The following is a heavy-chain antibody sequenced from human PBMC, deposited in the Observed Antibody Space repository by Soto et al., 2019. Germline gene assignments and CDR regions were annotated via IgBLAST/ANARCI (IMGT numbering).Heavy chain of an antibody. Sequence: GFLRLCCAASGFSLSLYSMNWVGQAPGKGLEWVASITSSSSYIYYEDSLKGRFTISRDNAKNSLFLQLDSLRAEDTAVYFCVRARSADSRPDYWGRGTLVTVSS. CDR2: ITSSSSYI. CDR3: VRARSADSRPDY. CDR1: GFSLSLYS. D-gene: IGHD3-22*01. V-gene: IGHV3-21*01. J-gene: IGHJ4*02.